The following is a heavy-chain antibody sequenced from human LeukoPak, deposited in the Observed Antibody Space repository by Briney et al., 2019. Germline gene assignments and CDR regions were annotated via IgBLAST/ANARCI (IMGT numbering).Heavy chain of an antibody. D-gene: IGHD2-21*02. CDR2: INSDGSSI. J-gene: IGHJ5*02. V-gene: IGHV3-74*01. CDR3: ARGAPCGGDCSSWFDP. Sequence: GGSLRLSCAASGFTFSSSWMHWVRQAPGKGLVWVSRINSDGSSIAYADSVKGRFIISRDNAKNMLYLQMDSLRAEDTAVYYCARGAPCGGDCSSWFDPWGQGSLVTVSS. CDR1: GFTFSSSW.